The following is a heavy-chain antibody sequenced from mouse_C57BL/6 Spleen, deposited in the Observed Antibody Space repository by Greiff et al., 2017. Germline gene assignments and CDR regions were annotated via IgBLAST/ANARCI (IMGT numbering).Heavy chain of an antibody. CDR1: GYAFSSSW. CDR3: ARTITTVVATGAMDY. Sequence: SGPELVKPGASVKISCKASGYAFSSSWMNWVKQRPGKGLEWIGRIYPGDGDTNYNGKFKGKATLTADKSSSTAYMQLSSLTSEDSAVYFCARTITTVVATGAMDYWGQGTSVTVSS. V-gene: IGHV1-82*01. J-gene: IGHJ4*01. CDR2: IYPGDGDT. D-gene: IGHD1-1*01.